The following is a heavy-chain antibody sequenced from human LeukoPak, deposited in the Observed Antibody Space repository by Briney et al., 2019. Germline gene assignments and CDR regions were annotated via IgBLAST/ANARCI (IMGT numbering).Heavy chain of an antibody. Sequence: GGSLRLSCAASGFTFSSYGMHWVRQAPGKGLEWVAVISYDGSNKYYADSVKGRFTISRDNSKNTLYLQMNSLRAEDTAVYYCARDAVRGVKVSLGYWGQGTLVTVSS. CDR1: GFTFSSYG. J-gene: IGHJ4*02. CDR2: ISYDGSNK. V-gene: IGHV3-30*03. CDR3: ARDAVRGVKVSLGY. D-gene: IGHD3-10*01.